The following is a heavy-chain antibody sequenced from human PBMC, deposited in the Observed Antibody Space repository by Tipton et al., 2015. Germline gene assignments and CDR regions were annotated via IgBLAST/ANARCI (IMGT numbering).Heavy chain of an antibody. CDR1: GFTFSSYA. V-gene: IGHV3-23*01. D-gene: IGHD3-10*01. Sequence: SLRLSCTASGFTFSSYAMSWVRQAPGKGLEWVSSISASSISTYYADSVKGLFTISRDNSKNSLFLQMNSLRVEDTAVYYCARGVIMARGVQTGAGPVWGQGTTVTVSS. CDR2: ISASSIST. J-gene: IGHJ6*02. CDR3: ARGVIMARGVQTGAGPV.